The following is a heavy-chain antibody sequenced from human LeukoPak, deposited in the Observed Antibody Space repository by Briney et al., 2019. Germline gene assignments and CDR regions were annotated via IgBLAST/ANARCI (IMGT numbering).Heavy chain of an antibody. D-gene: IGHD5-18*01. J-gene: IGHJ4*02. CDR2: INPNSGGT. V-gene: IGHV1-2*02. CDR3: ASMDTAMVMWYFDY. CDR1: GYTFTGYY. Sequence: ASVKVSCKASGYTFTGYYMHWVRQAPGQGLEWMGWINPNSGGTNYAQKFQGRVTMTRDTSISTAYMELSRLRSDDTAVYYCASMDTAMVMWYFDYWGQGTLVTVSS.